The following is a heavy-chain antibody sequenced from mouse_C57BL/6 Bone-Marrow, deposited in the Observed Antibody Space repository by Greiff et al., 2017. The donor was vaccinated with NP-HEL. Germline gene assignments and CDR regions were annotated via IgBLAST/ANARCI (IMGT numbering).Heavy chain of an antibody. CDR3: ARDYYSNYEGVWFAY. V-gene: IGHV1-78*01. CDR2: IYPRDGST. J-gene: IGHJ3*01. D-gene: IGHD2-5*01. CDR1: GYTFTDHT. Sequence: QVQLQQSDAELVKPGASVKISCKVSGYTFTDHTIHWMKQRPEQGLEWIGYIYPRDGSTKYNEKFKGKATLTADKSSSTAYMQLNSLTSEDSAVYFCARDYYSNYEGVWFAYWGQGTLVTVSA.